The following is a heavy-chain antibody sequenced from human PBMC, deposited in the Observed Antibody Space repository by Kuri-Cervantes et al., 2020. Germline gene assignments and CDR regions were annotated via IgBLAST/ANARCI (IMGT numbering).Heavy chain of an antibody. V-gene: IGHV4-39*07. CDR3: ARGVGYCSSTNCYNWIDP. Sequence: SETLSLTCTASGGSITSSNHYWGWIRQPPGKGPEWIGSMYYSGSTYYNPSLKSRVTISVDTSKNQFSLKLSSVTAADTAVYYCARGVGYCSSTNCYNWIDPWGQGILVTVSS. CDR1: GGSITSSNHY. D-gene: IGHD2-2*01. CDR2: MYYSGST. J-gene: IGHJ5*02.